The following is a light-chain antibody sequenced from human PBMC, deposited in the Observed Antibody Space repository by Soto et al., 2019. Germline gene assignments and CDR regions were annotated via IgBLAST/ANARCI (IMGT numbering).Light chain of an antibody. CDR2: GAS. Sequence: EIVMTQSPATLSVSPGERATLSCRASQSVSSNLAWYQQKPGQAPRLLLYGASTRATGIPARFSGSGSGTEFNLTISSLQSEDFAVYYCQQDNNWPPGTFGPGTKVDIK. CDR3: QQDNNWPPGT. J-gene: IGKJ3*01. CDR1: QSVSSN. V-gene: IGKV3-15*01.